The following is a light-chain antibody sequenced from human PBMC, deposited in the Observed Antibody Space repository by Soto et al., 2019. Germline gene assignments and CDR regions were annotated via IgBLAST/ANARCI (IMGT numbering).Light chain of an antibody. CDR3: HQTSSTPPT. Sequence: DIQLTQSPSSLSASVGDRVTITCRASQTITTLLHWYQQTPGKAPDLLIYAASRLQSGVPSRFSGSGSGTDFTLTISSLQPEDFGTYYCHQTSSTPPTFGQGTRLQIK. V-gene: IGKV1-39*01. CDR2: AAS. J-gene: IGKJ2*01. CDR1: QTITTL.